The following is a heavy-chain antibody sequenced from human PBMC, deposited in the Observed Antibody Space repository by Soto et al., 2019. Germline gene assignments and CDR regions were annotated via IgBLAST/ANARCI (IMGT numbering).Heavy chain of an antibody. CDR2: IHNDGSTT. CDR3: ARDNWNSY. CDR1: GFTFSSYW. D-gene: IGHD1-7*01. J-gene: IGHJ4*01. Sequence: PGGSLRLSCAASGFTFSSYWMHWVRQAPGKGLMWVSRIHNDGSTTRYADSVKGRFTISRDNAKNTLYLQMSSLRVEDTAVYYWARDNWNSYWGQGTLVTVSS. V-gene: IGHV3-74*01.